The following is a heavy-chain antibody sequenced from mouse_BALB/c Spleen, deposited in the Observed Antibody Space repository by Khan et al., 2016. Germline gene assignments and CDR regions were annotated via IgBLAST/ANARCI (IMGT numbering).Heavy chain of an antibody. V-gene: IGHV1-81*01. J-gene: IGHJ3*01. Sequence: QVQLQQSGPELVKPGASVKMSCKASGYTFTDYVIRWVKQRTGQGLEWIGEIYPGSGSTYYTEKFKGQATLTADTSSNTAYMQHSSVTAEDSAFYFCGRESEPGWFAYWDQGTLVTVSA. CDR3: GRESEPGWFAY. CDR2: IYPGSGST. CDR1: GYTFTDYV.